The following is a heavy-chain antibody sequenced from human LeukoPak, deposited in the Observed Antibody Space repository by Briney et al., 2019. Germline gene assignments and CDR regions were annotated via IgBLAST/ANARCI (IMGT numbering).Heavy chain of an antibody. J-gene: IGHJ1*01. CDR2: IYSGGRT. Sequence: AGSLRLSCAASGFTVSSNYMTWVRQAPGKGLEWVSVIYSGGRTSDADSVKGRYTISRDNVKNTVFPQMNSLRVEDTAVYYCATVSSGWLGYFQHWGQGTLVTVSS. CDR3: ATVSSGWLGYFQH. V-gene: IGHV3-66*01. D-gene: IGHD6-13*01. CDR1: GFTVSSNY.